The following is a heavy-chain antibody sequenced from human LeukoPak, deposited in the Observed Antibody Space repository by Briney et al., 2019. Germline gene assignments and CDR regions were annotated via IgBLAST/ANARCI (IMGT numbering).Heavy chain of an antibody. V-gene: IGHV3-23*01. Sequence: GGSLRLSCAASGFTFSSYAMSWVRQAPGKGLEWVSAISGSGGSTYYADSVKGRFTISRDNCKITLYLQMNSLRAEDTAVYDCAKDGEEAEDTAMVTINDYWGQGTLVTVSS. CDR1: GFTFSSYA. CDR2: ISGSGGST. CDR3: AKDGEEAEDTAMVTINDY. J-gene: IGHJ4*02. D-gene: IGHD5-18*01.